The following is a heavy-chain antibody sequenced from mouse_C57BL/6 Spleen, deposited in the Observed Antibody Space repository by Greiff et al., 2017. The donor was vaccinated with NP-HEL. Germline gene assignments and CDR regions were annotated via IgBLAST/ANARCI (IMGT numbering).Heavy chain of an antibody. V-gene: IGHV1-64*01. CDR2: IHPNSGST. D-gene: IGHD1-1*01. CDR3: ARSPYYGSSCIAWFAY. CDR1: GYTFTSYW. J-gene: IGHJ3*01. Sequence: QVQLQQPGAELVKPGASVKLSCKASGYTFTSYWMHWVKQRPGQGLEWIGMIHPNSGSTNYNEKFKSKATLTVDKSSSTAYMQLSSLTSEDSAVYYCARSPYYGSSCIAWFAYWGQGTLVTVSA.